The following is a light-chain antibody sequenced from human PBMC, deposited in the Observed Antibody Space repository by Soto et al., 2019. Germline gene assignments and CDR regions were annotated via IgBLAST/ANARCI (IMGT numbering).Light chain of an antibody. CDR2: KAS. J-gene: IGKJ2*01. Sequence: DIQMTQSPSTLSASVGNRVIITCRASQSISGWLAWYQQKPGRAPNLLIYKASTLASGVPSRFSGSGSGTEFTLTISSLQPDDFATYYCQQYNSYPYTFGQGTKVDIK. V-gene: IGKV1-5*03. CDR3: QQYNSYPYT. CDR1: QSISGW.